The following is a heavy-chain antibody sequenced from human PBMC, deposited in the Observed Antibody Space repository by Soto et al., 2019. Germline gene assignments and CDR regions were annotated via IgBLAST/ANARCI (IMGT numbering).Heavy chain of an antibody. CDR2: IYYSGGT. V-gene: IGHV4-61*08. Sequence: SETRSRTWTVSGAALSSGVYFYSWFRQPPGKGLEWLGYIYYSGGTNYNPSLKSRVTISLDKSKSQFSLRLISVTAADTAVYYCTREQSDDNYFDPWGQGTLVTVPS. D-gene: IGHD6-19*01. CDR1: GAALSSGVYF. CDR3: TREQSDDNYFDP. J-gene: IGHJ5*02.